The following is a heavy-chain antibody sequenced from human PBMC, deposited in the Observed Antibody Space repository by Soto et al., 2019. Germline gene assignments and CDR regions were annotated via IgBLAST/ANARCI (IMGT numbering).Heavy chain of an antibody. CDR2: INPNSGGT. D-gene: IGHD3-10*01. Sequence: ASVKVSCKASGYTFTGYYMHWVRQAPGQGLEWMGWINPNSGGTNYAQKFQGWVTMTRDTSISTAYMELSRLRSEDTAVYYCARGRLYGSGSYYPDYWGQGTLVTVSS. CDR1: GYTFTGYY. J-gene: IGHJ4*02. CDR3: ARGRLYGSGSYYPDY. V-gene: IGHV1-2*04.